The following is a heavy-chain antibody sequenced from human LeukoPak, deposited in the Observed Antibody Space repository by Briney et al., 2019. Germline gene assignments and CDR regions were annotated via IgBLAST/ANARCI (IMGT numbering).Heavy chain of an antibody. CDR2: ISSDGSNK. Sequence: GRSLRLSCAASRFTFNIFGMHRVRQAPGKGLEWVAVISSDGSNKYYADSVRGRFTISRDNSKDTLYLQMSSLTIEDTAVYYCRAATRYLDYYYDYWGQGTLVTVSS. J-gene: IGHJ4*02. V-gene: IGHV3-30*03. D-gene: IGHD3-22*01. CDR3: RAATRYLDYYYDY. CDR1: RFTFNIFG.